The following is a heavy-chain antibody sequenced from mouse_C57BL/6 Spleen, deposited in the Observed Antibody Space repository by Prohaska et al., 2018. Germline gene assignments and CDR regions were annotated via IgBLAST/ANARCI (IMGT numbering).Heavy chain of an antibody. CDR2: INPNNGGT. J-gene: IGHJ2*01. V-gene: IGHV1-26*01. CDR3: ARTPRGYFDY. Sequence: HGKSLEWIGDINPNNGGTSYNQKFKGKATLTVDKSSSTAYMELRSLTSEDSAVYYCARTPRGYFDYWGQGTTLTVSS.